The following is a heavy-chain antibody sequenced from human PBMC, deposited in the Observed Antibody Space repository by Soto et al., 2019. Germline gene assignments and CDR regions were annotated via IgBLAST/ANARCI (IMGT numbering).Heavy chain of an antibody. D-gene: IGHD3-10*01. CDR1: GFPFTSYV. Sequence: QVQLVESGGGVVQPGRSLRLSCAASGFPFTSYVMHWVREGPDKGLEWVASISYDGSDKDYAYPVKGRITISRDNSKNTLYLQMNSLRPEDTALYYCVGGQYYFDYRGQGTLVIVSS. CDR2: ISYDGSDK. CDR3: VGGQYYFDY. V-gene: IGHV3-30*03. J-gene: IGHJ4*02.